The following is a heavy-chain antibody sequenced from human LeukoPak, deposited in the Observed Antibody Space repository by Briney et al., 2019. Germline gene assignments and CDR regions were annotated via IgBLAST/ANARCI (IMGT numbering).Heavy chain of an antibody. Sequence: PGGSLRLSCSASGFTFSSYAMHWVRQAPGKGLEYVSAISSNGGSTYYADSVKGRFTISRDNSKNTLYLQMSSLRAEDTAVYYCVKDGPGDGLYFDYWGQGTLVTVSS. CDR2: ISSNGGST. D-gene: IGHD5-24*01. CDR1: GFTFSSYA. J-gene: IGHJ4*02. V-gene: IGHV3-64D*06. CDR3: VKDGPGDGLYFDY.